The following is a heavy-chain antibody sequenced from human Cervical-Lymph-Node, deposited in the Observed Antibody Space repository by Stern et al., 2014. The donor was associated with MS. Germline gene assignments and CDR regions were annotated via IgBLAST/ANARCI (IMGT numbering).Heavy chain of an antibody. J-gene: IGHJ1*01. D-gene: IGHD2-15*01. Sequence: QLPLQESGPGLVKPSQTLSLTCAVSGGSINTPGYYLSWIRQFPGNGLEWLGCIYYGGNSYSNPSLKLRVSISIEASKDQFSLRLISLTAADTAVYYCVRSYSAEYFEDWGQGTLVTVSS. CDR2: IYYGGNS. V-gene: IGHV4-31*11. CDR3: VRSYSAEYFED. CDR1: GGSINTPGYY.